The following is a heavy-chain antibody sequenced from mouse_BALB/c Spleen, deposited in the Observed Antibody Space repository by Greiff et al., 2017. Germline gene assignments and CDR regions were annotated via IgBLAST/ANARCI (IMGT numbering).Heavy chain of an antibody. CDR2: INPDSSTI. Sequence: EASGFDFSRYWMSWVRQAPGKGLEWIGEINPDSSTINYTPSLKDKFIISRDNAKNTLYLQMSKVRSEDTALYYCARGGTWFAYWGQGTLVTVSA. CDR1: GFDFSRYW. CDR3: ARGGTWFAY. J-gene: IGHJ3*01. D-gene: IGHD3-3*01. V-gene: IGHV4-1*02.